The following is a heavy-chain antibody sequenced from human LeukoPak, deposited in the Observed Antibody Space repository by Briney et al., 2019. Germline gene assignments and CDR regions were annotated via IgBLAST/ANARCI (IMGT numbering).Heavy chain of an antibody. CDR2: INPNSGGT. J-gene: IGHJ5*02. Sequence: ASVKVSCKASGGTFSSYAISWVRQAPGQGLEWMGWINPNSGGTNYAQKFQGRVTMTRDTSISTAYMELSRLRSDDTAVYYCARGPILSSNYYDSSGYYSGWFDPWGQGTLVTVSS. V-gene: IGHV1-2*02. CDR3: ARGPILSSNYYDSSGYYSGWFDP. CDR1: GGTFSSYA. D-gene: IGHD3-22*01.